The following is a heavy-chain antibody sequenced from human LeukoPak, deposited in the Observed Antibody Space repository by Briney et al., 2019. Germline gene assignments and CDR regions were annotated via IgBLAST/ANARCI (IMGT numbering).Heavy chain of an antibody. J-gene: IGHJ2*01. CDR2: VYYTGRT. CDR1: AVGTYY. Sequence: SVTLSLTCTVPAVGTYYWSWIRQSPGKGLEWIGFVYYTGRTNYNPSLMSRVTISVDTSKNQFSLKMNSVVAADTAIYYCARGTDGLRFFDLWGRGTLVNVSS. V-gene: IGHV4-59*02. CDR3: ARGTDGLRFFDL. D-gene: IGHD5-24*01.